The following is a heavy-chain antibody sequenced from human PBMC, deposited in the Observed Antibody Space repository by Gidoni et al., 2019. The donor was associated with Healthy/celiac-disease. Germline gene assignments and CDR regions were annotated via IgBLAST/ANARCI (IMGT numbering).Heavy chain of an antibody. CDR2: MSGSGGST. Sequence: EVQLLESGGGLVQPGGSLRLSCAASGFTFSSYAMSWVRQAPGKGLEWVSAMSGSGGSTYYADSVKGRFTISRDNSKNTLYLQMNSLRAEDTAVYYCAKDGVYYDSSGYFDYWGQGTLVTVSS. CDR3: AKDGVYYDSSGYFDY. V-gene: IGHV3-23*01. D-gene: IGHD3-22*01. CDR1: GFTFSSYA. J-gene: IGHJ4*02.